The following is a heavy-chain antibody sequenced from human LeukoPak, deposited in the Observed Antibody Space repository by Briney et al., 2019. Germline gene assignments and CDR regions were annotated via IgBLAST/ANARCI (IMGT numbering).Heavy chain of an antibody. CDR2: INPNSGGT. Sequence: GASVKVSCKASGYTFTGYYIHWLRQAPGQGLEWMGWINPNSGGTKYAQKFQGRVTMTRDTSISTAYMELRRLTADDTAVYYCARGRGPYYCVMDVWGQGTTVTVSS. CDR1: GYTFTGYY. D-gene: IGHD3-10*01. J-gene: IGHJ6*02. V-gene: IGHV1-2*02. CDR3: ARGRGPYYCVMDV.